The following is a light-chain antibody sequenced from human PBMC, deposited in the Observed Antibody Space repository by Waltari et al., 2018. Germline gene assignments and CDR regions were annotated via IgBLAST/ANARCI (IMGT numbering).Light chain of an antibody. CDR2: AAS. Sequence: DIQMTPPPSSLSASVGDRVTITCRASQSISTYLNSYQQKPGKAPKLLIYAASSLQSGVPSRFSGSGSGTDFTLTISSLQPEDFVTYYCQQSYSTPRTFGQGTRLEIK. J-gene: IGKJ2*01. V-gene: IGKV1-39*01. CDR3: QQSYSTPRT. CDR1: QSISTY.